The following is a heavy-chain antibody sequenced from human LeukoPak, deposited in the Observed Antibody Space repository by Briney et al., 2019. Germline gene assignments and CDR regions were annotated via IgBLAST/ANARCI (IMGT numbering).Heavy chain of an antibody. J-gene: IGHJ5*02. V-gene: IGHV4-38-2*02. D-gene: IGHD3-3*01. CDR2: IYHSGST. Sequence: PSETLSLTCTVSGYSISSGYYWGWIRQPPGKGLEWIGSIYHSGSTYYNPSLKSRVNISVGTSKNQFSLKLSSVTAADTAVYYCARSFYDFWSGLIWFDPWGQGTLVTVSS. CDR1: GYSISSGYY. CDR3: ARSFYDFWSGLIWFDP.